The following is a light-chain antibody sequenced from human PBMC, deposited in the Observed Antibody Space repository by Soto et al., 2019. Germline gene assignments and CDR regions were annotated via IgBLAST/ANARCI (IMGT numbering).Light chain of an antibody. V-gene: IGLV1-51*01. CDR1: SSKIGNNY. J-gene: IGLJ1*01. CDR3: GTWDSSLSAGRV. CDR2: DNN. Sequence: QSVLTQPPSVSAAPGQKVTISCSGSSSKIGNNYVSWYQQLPGTAPKLLIYDNNKRPSGIPDRFSGSKSGTSATLGITGLQTGDEADYYCGTWDSSLSAGRVFGTGTQLTVL.